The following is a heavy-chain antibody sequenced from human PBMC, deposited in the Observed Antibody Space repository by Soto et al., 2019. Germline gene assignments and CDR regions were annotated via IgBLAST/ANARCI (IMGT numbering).Heavy chain of an antibody. J-gene: IGHJ5*02. D-gene: IGHD3-22*01. CDR2: IYHGGST. V-gene: IGHV4-38-2*01. Sequence: SETLSLTCAVSGYSISSGYYWGWLRQPPGKGPGWFGSIYHGGSTYYNPFLNSRVTLSTDMSNNHVSLILNSVTAADTAVYYCARVGPWVPYYYDSSPYTFENWFDPWGQGTLVTVSS. CDR1: GYSISSGYY. CDR3: ARVGPWVPYYYDSSPYTFENWFDP.